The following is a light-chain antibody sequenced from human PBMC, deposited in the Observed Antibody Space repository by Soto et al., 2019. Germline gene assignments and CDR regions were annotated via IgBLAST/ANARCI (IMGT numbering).Light chain of an antibody. CDR3: QQSFRSPIT. J-gene: IGKJ5*01. Sequence: DIQMTQSPSSLSASVGDTVTMTCRTSQSIALSVNWYQQKPGKAPKLLIYVAFTLESGVPSRFSGSGSGTEFTLTIRSLQPEDFATYYCQQSFRSPITFGQGTRLE. CDR2: VAF. CDR1: QSIALS. V-gene: IGKV1-39*01.